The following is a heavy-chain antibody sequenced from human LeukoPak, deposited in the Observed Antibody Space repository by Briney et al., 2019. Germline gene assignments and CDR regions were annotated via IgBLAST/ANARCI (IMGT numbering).Heavy chain of an antibody. CDR3: ARGQQYYYDSSGYYHATLFDY. Sequence: PGGSLRLSCAASGFSLSPFAMGWVRHPPGKGLEWVSAISSTSHSAHYADSVKGRFTISRDNAKNSLYLQMNSLRAEDTAVYYCARGQQYYYDSSGYYHATLFDYWGQGTLVTVSS. D-gene: IGHD3-22*01. J-gene: IGHJ4*02. CDR1: GFSLSPFA. V-gene: IGHV3-21*01. CDR2: ISSTSHSA.